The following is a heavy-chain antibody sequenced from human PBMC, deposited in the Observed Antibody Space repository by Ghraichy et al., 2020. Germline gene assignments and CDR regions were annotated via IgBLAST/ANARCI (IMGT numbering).Heavy chain of an antibody. J-gene: IGHJ6*01. CDR1: GFTFSSYA. CDR2: ISGSGGST. CDR3: AKVASSCRYCPSYYYYGMDV. D-gene: IGHD2-2*01. Sequence: GGSLRLSCAASGFTFSSYAMSWVRQAPGKGLEWVSAISGSGGSTYYADSVKGRFTISRDNSKNTLYLQMNSLRAEDTAVYYCAKVASSCRYCPSYYYYGMDVWGKGPRSPSPQ. V-gene: IGHV3-23*01.